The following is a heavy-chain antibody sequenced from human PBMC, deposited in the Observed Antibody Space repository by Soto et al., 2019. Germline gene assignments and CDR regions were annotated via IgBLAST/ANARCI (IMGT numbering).Heavy chain of an antibody. CDR1: GYTFTSYG. CDR3: ARTPLHQKHYYYGMAV. D-gene: IGHD2-15*01. V-gene: IGHV1-18*01. Sequence: QVQLVQSGAEVKKPGASVKVSCKASGYTFTSYGISWVRQAPGQGLEWMGWISAYNGNTSYAQKLQGRVTMTTDTSTSTADRGLRTLISDDTAVYYCARTPLHQKHYYYGMAVWGQGTTVTVSS. CDR2: ISAYNGNT. J-gene: IGHJ6*02.